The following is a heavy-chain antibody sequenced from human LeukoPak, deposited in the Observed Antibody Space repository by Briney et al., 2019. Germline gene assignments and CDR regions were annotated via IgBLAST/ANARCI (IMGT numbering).Heavy chain of an antibody. J-gene: IGHJ4*02. D-gene: IGHD6-13*01. Sequence: GGSLRLSCAASGFTFSIYSMNWVRQAPGKGLEWVSYVSSNNSTVYYADSVKGRFTISRDNAKNSLYLQMNSLRAEDTAAYYCARKYSSSSDYWGQGTLVTVSS. V-gene: IGHV3-48*01. CDR2: VSSNNSTV. CDR3: ARKYSSSSDY. CDR1: GFTFSIYS.